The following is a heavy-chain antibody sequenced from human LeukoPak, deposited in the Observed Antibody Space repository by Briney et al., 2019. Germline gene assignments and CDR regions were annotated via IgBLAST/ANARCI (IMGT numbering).Heavy chain of an antibody. Sequence: GGSLRLSCAASGFTFSSYSMNWVRQAPGKGLEWVSYISSSSTIYYADSVKGRFTISRDNAKNSLYLQMNSLRAEDTAVYYCARDVYYYDSSGYSYWGQGTLVTVSS. D-gene: IGHD3-22*01. J-gene: IGHJ4*02. CDR3: ARDVYYYDSSGYSY. CDR1: GFTFSSYS. CDR2: ISSSSTI. V-gene: IGHV3-48*04.